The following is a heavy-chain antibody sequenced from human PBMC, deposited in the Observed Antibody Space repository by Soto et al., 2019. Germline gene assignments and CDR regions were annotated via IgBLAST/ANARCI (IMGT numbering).Heavy chain of an antibody. CDR1: GGSVSSGSYY. V-gene: IGHV4-61*01. CDR3: ARVDYYDSSGYYPTLFDY. J-gene: IGHJ4*02. CDR2: IYYSGST. Sequence: NPSETLSLTCTVSGGSVSSGSYYWSWIRQPPGKGLEWIGYIYYSGSTNYNPSLKSRVTISLDTSKNQFSLKLSSVTAADTAVYYCARVDYYDSSGYYPTLFDYWGQETLVTVSS. D-gene: IGHD3-22*01.